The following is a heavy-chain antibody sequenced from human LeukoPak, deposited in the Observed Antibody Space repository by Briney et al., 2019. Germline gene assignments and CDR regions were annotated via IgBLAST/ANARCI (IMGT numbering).Heavy chain of an antibody. V-gene: IGHV3-23*01. CDR1: GFTFSSYA. J-gene: IGHJ4*02. CDR3: AKSSSSWYLLTYYFDY. CDR2: ISGSGGST. D-gene: IGHD6-13*01. Sequence: PGGSLRLSCAASGFTFSSYAMSWVRQAPGKGLEWVSAISGSGGSTYYADSVKGRFTISRDNSKNTLYLQINSVRAEDTAVYYCAKSSSSWYLLTYYFDYWGQGTLVTVSS.